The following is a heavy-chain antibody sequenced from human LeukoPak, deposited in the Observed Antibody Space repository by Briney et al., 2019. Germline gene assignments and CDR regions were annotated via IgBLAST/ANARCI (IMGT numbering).Heavy chain of an antibody. V-gene: IGHV5-51*01. CDR3: ARTSKYSNYYYYMDV. D-gene: IGHD6-6*01. Sequence: GESLKISCKGSGYSFTSYWIGWVRQMPGKGLEWMGIIYPGDSDTRYSPSFQGQVTISADKSISTAYLQWSSLKASDTAMYYCARTSKYSNYYYYMDVWGKGTTVTVSS. CDR1: GYSFTSYW. CDR2: IYPGDSDT. J-gene: IGHJ6*03.